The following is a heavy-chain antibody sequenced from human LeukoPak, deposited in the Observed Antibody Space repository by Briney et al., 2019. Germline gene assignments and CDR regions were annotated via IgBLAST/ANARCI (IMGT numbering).Heavy chain of an antibody. CDR1: GFTFRGYW. CDR3: AREDDHNTNDC. CDR2: IQPDGSGA. V-gene: IGHV3-7*01. J-gene: IGHJ4*02. D-gene: IGHD5-24*01. Sequence: GGSLRLSCVTSGFTFRGYWMSWFRQAPGKGLEWVGNIQPDGSGAFYVDAMRGRFTISRDNAQNSLYLQINSLRAEDAAVYYCAREDDHNTNDCWGQGTLVTVSS.